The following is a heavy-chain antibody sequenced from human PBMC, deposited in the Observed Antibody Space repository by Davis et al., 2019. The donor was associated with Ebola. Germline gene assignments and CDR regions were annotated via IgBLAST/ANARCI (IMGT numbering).Heavy chain of an antibody. Sequence: GESLKISCAASGFTFSSYAMHWVRQAPGKGLEWVAVISYDGSNKYYADSVKGRFTISRDNSKNTLYLQMNSLRAEDTAVYYCARDSGSYYSDSWGQGTLVTVSS. J-gene: IGHJ4*02. CDR1: GFTFSSYA. D-gene: IGHD1-26*01. V-gene: IGHV3-30-3*01. CDR3: ARDSGSYYSDS. CDR2: ISYDGSNK.